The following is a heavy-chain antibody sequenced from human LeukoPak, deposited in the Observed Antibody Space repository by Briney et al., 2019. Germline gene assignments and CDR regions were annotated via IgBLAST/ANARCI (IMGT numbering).Heavy chain of an antibody. V-gene: IGHV4-61*03. CDR3: ARGTVTTWAWFDP. D-gene: IGHD4-11*01. CDR2: IYYSGST. J-gene: IGHJ5*02. Sequence: SETLSLTCTVSGGSISSNSYYWSWIRQPPGKGLEWIWYIYYSGSTNYNPSLKSRVTISVDTSKNHFSLKLSSVTAADTAVYYCARGTVTTWAWFDPWGQGTLVTVSS. CDR1: GGSISSNSYY.